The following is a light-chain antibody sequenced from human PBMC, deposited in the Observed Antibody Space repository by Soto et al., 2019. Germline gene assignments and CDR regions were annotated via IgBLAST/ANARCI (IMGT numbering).Light chain of an antibody. CDR1: SSDVGGYNY. Sequence: QSALTQPRSVSGSPGQSVTISCTGTSSDVGGYNYVSWYQQYPGKAPKPMIYDVTKRPSGVPDRFSGSKSGNTASLTISGLQAEDEADYYCCSYAGSYTQVFGGGTKLTVL. V-gene: IGLV2-11*01. CDR2: DVT. J-gene: IGLJ3*02. CDR3: CSYAGSYTQV.